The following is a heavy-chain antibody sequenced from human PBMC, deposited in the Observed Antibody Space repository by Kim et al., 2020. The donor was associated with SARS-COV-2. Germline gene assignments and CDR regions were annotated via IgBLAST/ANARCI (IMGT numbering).Heavy chain of an antibody. D-gene: IGHD6-13*01. J-gene: IGHJ4*02. CDR2: GTA. CDR3: IATAENFDY. V-gene: IGHV1-69*01. Sequence: GTANYAQKFQGRVTITADESTSTAYMELSSLRSEDTAVYYCIATAENFDYWGQGTLVTVSS.